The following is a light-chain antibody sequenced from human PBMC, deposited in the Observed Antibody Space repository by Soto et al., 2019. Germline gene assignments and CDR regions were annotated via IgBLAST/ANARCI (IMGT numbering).Light chain of an antibody. CDR1: QRVSSSY. CDR3: QQYGSSPWT. Sequence: EIVLTQSPGTLSLSPGERATLSCRASQRVSSSYLAWYQQKPGQAPRLLIHGASHRAPGIPDRFSGGGSGTDFTLTISGLEPEDFAVYYCQQYGSSPWTFGQGTKVEIK. CDR2: GAS. J-gene: IGKJ1*01. V-gene: IGKV3-20*01.